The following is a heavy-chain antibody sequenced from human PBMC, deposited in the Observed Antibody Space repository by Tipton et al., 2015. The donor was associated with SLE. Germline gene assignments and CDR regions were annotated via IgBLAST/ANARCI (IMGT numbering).Heavy chain of an antibody. V-gene: IGHV4-61*02. CDR1: GGSISSGSYY. D-gene: IGHD7-27*01. CDR3: ARELWGSLDY. J-gene: IGHJ4*02. Sequence: TLSLTCTVSGGSISSGSYYWSWIRQPAGKGLEWIGRIYTSGTTNYNPSLKSRVTISIDTSKNQFSLKLSSVTAADTAVYYCARELWGSLDYWGQGTLLTVSS. CDR2: IYTSGTT.